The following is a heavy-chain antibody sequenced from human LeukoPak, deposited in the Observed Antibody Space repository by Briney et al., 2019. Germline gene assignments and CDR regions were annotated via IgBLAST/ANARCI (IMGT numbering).Heavy chain of an antibody. CDR1: GGSISSYY. D-gene: IGHD3-3*01. CDR3: ARLWDYDFWSGYGMDV. J-gene: IGHJ6*04. Sequence: SETLSLTCTVSGGSISSYYWSWIRQPPGKGLEWIGYIYYSGSTNYNPSLKSRVTISVDTSKNQFSLKLSSVTAADTAVYYCARLWDYDFWSGYGMDVWGKGTTVTVSS. CDR2: IYYSGST. V-gene: IGHV4-59*08.